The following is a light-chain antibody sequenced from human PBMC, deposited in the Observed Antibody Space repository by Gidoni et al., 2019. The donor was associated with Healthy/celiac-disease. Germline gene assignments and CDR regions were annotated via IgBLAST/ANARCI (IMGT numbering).Light chain of an antibody. J-gene: IGKJ4*01. V-gene: IGKV1-12*01. CDR1: QVISSW. CDR2: AAS. Sequence: DIQITQSPSSVSASVGDIVTITCRASQVISSWLAWYQQKPGKAPKLLIYAASSLQSVVPSRFSGSGAGTDFTLTISSLQPEDFATYYCQQANSFPLTFGGGTKVEIK. CDR3: QQANSFPLT.